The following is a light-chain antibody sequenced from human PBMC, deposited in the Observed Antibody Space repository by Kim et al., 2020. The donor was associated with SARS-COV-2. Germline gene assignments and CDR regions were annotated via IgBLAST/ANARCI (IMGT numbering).Light chain of an antibody. CDR2: NNN. Sequence: GTSITVTLNGGNSNIGAGYDLHWYQQFPGTAPKLLIYNNNNRPSGVPDRFSGSKSGTSASLAITGLQAEDEADYYCQSSDSSLRPVFGGGTQLTVL. J-gene: IGLJ2*01. V-gene: IGLV1-40*01. CDR1: NSNIGAGYD. CDR3: QSSDSSLRPV.